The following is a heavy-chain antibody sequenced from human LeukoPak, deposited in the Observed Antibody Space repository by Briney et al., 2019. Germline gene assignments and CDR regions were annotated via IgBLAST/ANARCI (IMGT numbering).Heavy chain of an antibody. CDR3: ARESYDSSGWDLYYFDY. CDR1: GGSISSGGYY. Sequence: PSQTLSLTCTVSGGSISSGGYYWSWIRQHPGKGLEWIGYIYYSGSTDYNPSLKSRFTMSVDTSKNQFSLKLSSVTAADTAVYYCARESYDSSGWDLYYFDYWGQGTLVTVSS. V-gene: IGHV4-31*03. CDR2: IYYSGST. D-gene: IGHD3-22*01. J-gene: IGHJ4*02.